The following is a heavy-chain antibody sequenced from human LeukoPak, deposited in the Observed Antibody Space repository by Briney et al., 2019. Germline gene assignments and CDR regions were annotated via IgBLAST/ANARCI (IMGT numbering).Heavy chain of an antibody. CDR2: LNPNSGGT. CDR3: AREDCSGGSCYSLSLTPVFHVFDI. D-gene: IGHD2-15*01. V-gene: IGHV1-2*02. J-gene: IGHJ3*02. Sequence: ASVTVSCKASGYTLTGYYMHWVRQDPGQGLEWMGGLNPNSGGTNYAQKFQGGVTMTRDTSISTAYMELSRLRSDDTAVYYCAREDCSGGSCYSLSLTPVFHVFDIWGQGTMVTVSS. CDR1: GYTLTGYY.